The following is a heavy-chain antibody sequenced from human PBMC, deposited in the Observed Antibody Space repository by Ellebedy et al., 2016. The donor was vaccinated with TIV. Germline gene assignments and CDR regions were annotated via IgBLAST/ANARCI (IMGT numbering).Heavy chain of an antibody. D-gene: IGHD3/OR15-3a*01. Sequence: PGGSLRLSCAASGFTFSTYPMNWVRQAPGKGLEWVSIISANGGTPYYADSVKGRFTISRDNSKNTLFLQMSSLRAEDAAVYFCARRSTDFAFDSWGQGTLVTVSS. CDR2: ISANGGTP. J-gene: IGHJ4*02. V-gene: IGHV3-23*01. CDR3: ARRSTDFAFDS. CDR1: GFTFSTYP.